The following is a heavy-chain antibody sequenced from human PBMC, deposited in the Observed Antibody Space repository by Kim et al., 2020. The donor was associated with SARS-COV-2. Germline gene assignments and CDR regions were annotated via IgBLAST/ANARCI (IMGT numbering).Heavy chain of an antibody. CDR3: AGAIYGVRGVNWFDP. V-gene: IGHV4-39*01. J-gene: IGHJ5*02. D-gene: IGHD3-10*01. CDR1: GGSISSSSYY. CDR2: IYYSGST. Sequence: SETLSLTCTVSGGSISSSSYYWGWIRQPPGKGLEWIGSIYYSGSTYYNPSLKSRVTISVDTSKNQFSLKLSSVTAADTAVYYCAGAIYGVRGVNWFDPWGQGTLVTVSS.